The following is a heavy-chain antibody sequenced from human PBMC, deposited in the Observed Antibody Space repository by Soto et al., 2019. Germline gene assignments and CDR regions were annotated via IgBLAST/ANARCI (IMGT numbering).Heavy chain of an antibody. CDR2: INPAGSAS. CDR1: GFTFSSYW. J-gene: IGHJ4*02. V-gene: IGHV3-74*01. Sequence: EVQLVESGGGLVQPGGSLRLSCVGSGFTFSSYWMHWVRQAPGKGPVWVSRINPAGSASSYADFVKGRVIVSRDNAKNTLYLEMNSLRAEDTAVYYCATGGYSYGWGYWGQGTLFPVSS. CDR3: ATGGYSYGWGY. D-gene: IGHD5-18*01.